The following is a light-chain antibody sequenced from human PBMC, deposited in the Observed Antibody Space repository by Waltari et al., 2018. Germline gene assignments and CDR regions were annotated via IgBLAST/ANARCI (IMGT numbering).Light chain of an antibody. CDR2: GAS. V-gene: IGKV1-6*01. CDR1: QDIRIE. Sequence: IQMTPSPSSLPASVADSVTIPCRASQDIRIELGWYQQKPGKVPKLLSYGASNLQSGVPSRFSGRGSGTDFTLIFSSLQPEDFATYCCRKEHNYPRMFGQGTNVDI. CDR3: RKEHNYPRM. J-gene: IGKJ1*01.